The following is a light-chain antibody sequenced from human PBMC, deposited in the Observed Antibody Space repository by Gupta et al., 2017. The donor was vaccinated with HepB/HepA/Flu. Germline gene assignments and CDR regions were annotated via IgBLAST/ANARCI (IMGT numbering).Light chain of an antibody. Sequence: DIVMTQSPDSLAVSLGERATINCKSSQSVLYSSNNKNYLAWYQQKPGQPPKLLIYWASTRESGVPDRFSGSRSGTDFTLTISSLQAEDVAVYYCQQYDSTPWTFGHGTKVEIK. CDR1: QSVLYSSNNKNY. CDR2: WAS. V-gene: IGKV4-1*01. J-gene: IGKJ1*01. CDR3: QQYDSTPWT.